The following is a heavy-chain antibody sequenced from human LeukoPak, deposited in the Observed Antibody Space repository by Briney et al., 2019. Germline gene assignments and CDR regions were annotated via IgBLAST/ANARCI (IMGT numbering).Heavy chain of an antibody. CDR1: GYTFTSYG. CDR2: ISAYNGNT. D-gene: IGHD3-3*01. J-gene: IGHJ6*02. Sequence: ASVKLSCKASGYTFTSYGISWVRQPPGQGLEWMGWISAYNGNTNYAQKLQGRVTMTTDTSTSTAYMELTRLRSDETVVYYCARDQSEVRFLEWLSMDVWGQGTMVTVSS. CDR3: ARDQSEVRFLEWLSMDV. V-gene: IGHV1-18*01.